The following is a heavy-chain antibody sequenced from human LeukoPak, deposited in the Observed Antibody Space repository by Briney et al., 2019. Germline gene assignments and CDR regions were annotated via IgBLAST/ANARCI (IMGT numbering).Heavy chain of an antibody. Sequence: PSQTLSLTCTVSGGSISSGGYYWSWIRQHPGKGLEWIGYIYYSGSTYYNPSLKSRVTISVDTSKNQFSLKLSSVTAADTAVYYCARVTTSPSNYYYYYYMDVWGKGTTVTVSS. CDR3: ARVTTSPSNYYYYYYMDV. V-gene: IGHV4-31*03. J-gene: IGHJ6*03. D-gene: IGHD4-17*01. CDR1: GGSISSGGYY. CDR2: IYYSGST.